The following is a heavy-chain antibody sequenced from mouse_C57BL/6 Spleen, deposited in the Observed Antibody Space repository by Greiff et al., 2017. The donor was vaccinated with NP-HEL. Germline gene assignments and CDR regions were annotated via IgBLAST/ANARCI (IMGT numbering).Heavy chain of an antibody. J-gene: IGHJ3*01. CDR3: ARSYYYGSSPWFAY. Sequence: DVQLVESGGGLVQPGGSLSLSCAASGFTFTDYYMSWVRQPPGKALEWLGFIRNKANGYTTEYSASVKGRFTISRDNYQSILYLQMNSLRAEDSATYYCARSYYYGSSPWFAYWGQGTLVTVSA. V-gene: IGHV7-3*01. CDR2: IRNKANGYTT. CDR1: GFTFTDYY. D-gene: IGHD1-1*01.